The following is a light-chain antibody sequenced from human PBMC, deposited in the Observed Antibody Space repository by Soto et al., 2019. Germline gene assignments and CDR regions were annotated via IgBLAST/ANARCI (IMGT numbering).Light chain of an antibody. V-gene: IGLV2-14*01. J-gene: IGLJ1*01. CDR3: CSYTRTSNHYF. CDR2: EVR. CDR1: SSDIGGYDY. Sequence: QSALTQPASVSGSPGQAITISCTGTSSDIGGYDYVSWYQQRPGKAPKLMIYEVRYRPSGVSNRFSGSKSGNTASLTISGLQAEDEAVYYCCSYTRTSNHYFFGSGTKVTVL.